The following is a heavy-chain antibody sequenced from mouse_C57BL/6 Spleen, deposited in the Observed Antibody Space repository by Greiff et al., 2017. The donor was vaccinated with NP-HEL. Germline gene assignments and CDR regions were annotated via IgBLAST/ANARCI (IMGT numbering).Heavy chain of an antibody. V-gene: IGHV1-22*01. CDR2: INPNNGGT. Sequence: EVQGVESGPELVKPGASVKMSCKASGYTFTDYNMHWVKQSHGKSLEWIGYINPNNGGTSYNQKFKGKATLTVNKSSSTAYMELRSLTSEDSAVYYCARRGERGGFDYWGQGTTLTVSS. CDR1: GYTFTDYN. J-gene: IGHJ2*01. CDR3: ARRGERGGFDY.